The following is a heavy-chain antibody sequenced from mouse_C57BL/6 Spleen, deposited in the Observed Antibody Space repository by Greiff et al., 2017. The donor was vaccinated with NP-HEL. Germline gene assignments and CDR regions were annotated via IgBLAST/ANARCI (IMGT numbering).Heavy chain of an antibody. CDR1: GFTFSSYA. J-gene: IGHJ3*01. CDR2: ISDGGSYT. V-gene: IGHV5-4*01. Sequence: EVKLQESGGGLVKPGGSLKLSCAASGFTFSSYAMSWVRQTPEKRLEWVATISDGGSYTYYPDNVKGRFTISRDNAKNNLYLQMSHLKYEYTAMYYGAREMVLRRGAWFAYWGQGTLVTVSA. D-gene: IGHD1-1*01. CDR3: AREMVLRRGAWFAY.